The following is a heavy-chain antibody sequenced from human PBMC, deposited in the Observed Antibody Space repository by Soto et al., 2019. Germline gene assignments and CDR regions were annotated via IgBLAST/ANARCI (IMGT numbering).Heavy chain of an antibody. J-gene: IGHJ4*02. D-gene: IGHD2-21*01. CDR2: IDSSGTT. Sequence: SETLSLTCAVYGGSFSGYYWTWIRQPPGRGLEWLAQIDSSGTTFYNSSLGSRVTISVDTSKNQFSLRLTSVTPADTAVYFCVRSPPRGSDCWGPGTLVTVSS. CDR1: GGSFSGYY. CDR3: VRSPPRGSDC. V-gene: IGHV4-34*09.